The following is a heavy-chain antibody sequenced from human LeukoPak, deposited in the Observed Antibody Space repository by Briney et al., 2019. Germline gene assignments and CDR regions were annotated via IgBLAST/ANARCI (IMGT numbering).Heavy chain of an antibody. CDR2: IIPVLGTP. Sequence: SVKVSCKTSGGTFSNSGISWVRQAPGQGPEWMGGIIPVLGTPNYAQKFQGRLTITADRSTTTAYMELSSLTSDDTAVYYCARERLARFPYFDYWGQGTLVAVSS. D-gene: IGHD3-3*01. V-gene: IGHV1-69*06. CDR1: GGTFSNSG. CDR3: ARERLARFPYFDY. J-gene: IGHJ4*02.